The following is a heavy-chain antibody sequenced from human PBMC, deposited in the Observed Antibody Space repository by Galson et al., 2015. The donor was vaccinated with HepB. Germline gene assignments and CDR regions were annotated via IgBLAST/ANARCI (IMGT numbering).Heavy chain of an antibody. CDR3: ARPWHPSYSSGYYYGMDV. V-gene: IGHV1-69*02. J-gene: IGHJ6*02. CDR1: GCTFSSYT. CDR2: IIPILGIA. Sequence: SVKVSCQASGCTFSSYTISWVRQAPGQGLEWMGRIIPILGIANYAQNFQGRVTITADKSTSTAYMELSRLRYEDTAVYYCARPWHPSYSSGYYYGMDVWGQGNKVTVSS. D-gene: IGHD6-19*01.